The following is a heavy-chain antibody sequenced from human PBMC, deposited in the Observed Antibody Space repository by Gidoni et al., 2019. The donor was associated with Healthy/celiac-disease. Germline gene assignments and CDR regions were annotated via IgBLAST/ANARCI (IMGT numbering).Heavy chain of an antibody. D-gene: IGHD6-19*01. CDR1: GFPFSSYA. CDR2: ISGSGGST. J-gene: IGHJ6*03. Sequence: VQLLESGGGLVQPGGSLRLSCAASGFPFSSYAMSWVRQAPGKGLEWVSAISGSGGSTYYADAVKGRFTISRDNSKNTLYLQMNSLRAEDTAVYYCAKDSPSYSSGWRYYYYYYMDVWGKGTTVTVSS. V-gene: IGHV3-23*01. CDR3: AKDSPSYSSGWRYYYYYYMDV.